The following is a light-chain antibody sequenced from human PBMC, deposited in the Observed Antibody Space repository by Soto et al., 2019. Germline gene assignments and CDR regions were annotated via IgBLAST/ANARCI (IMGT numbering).Light chain of an antibody. V-gene: IGKV3-15*01. J-gene: IGKJ1*01. Sequence: VMTQSPATLSVSPGERATLSCWASETVATNLAWYQQKPGQAPRLLISGASTRAAGISDRFRGSGSGTPFTLAISSLRTEHSAIYYCTQYFELPRMTFGQGTKV. CDR3: TQYFELPRMT. CDR1: ETVATN. CDR2: GAS.